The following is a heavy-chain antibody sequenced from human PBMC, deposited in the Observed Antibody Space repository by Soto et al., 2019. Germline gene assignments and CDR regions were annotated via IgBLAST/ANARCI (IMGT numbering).Heavy chain of an antibody. CDR3: AREALIRIYYDSSGYPDAFDI. Sequence: GGSLRLSCAASGFTFSSYWMSWVRQAPGKGLEWVANIKQDGSEKYYVDSVKGRFTISRDNAKNSLYLQMNSLRAEDTAVYYCAREALIRIYYDSSGYPDAFDIWGQGTMVTVSS. V-gene: IGHV3-7*01. D-gene: IGHD3-22*01. CDR2: IKQDGSEK. J-gene: IGHJ3*02. CDR1: GFTFSSYW.